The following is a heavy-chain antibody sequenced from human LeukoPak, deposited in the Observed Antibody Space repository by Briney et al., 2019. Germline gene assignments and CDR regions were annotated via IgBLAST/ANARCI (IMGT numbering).Heavy chain of an antibody. V-gene: IGHV1-2*04. J-gene: IGHJ3*02. CDR3: ARSWDTAMVMDAFDI. D-gene: IGHD5-18*01. Sequence: GASVKVSCKASGYTFTGYYMHWVRQAPGQGLEWMGWINPNSGGTNYAQKFQGWVTMTRDTSISTAYMELSRLRSDDTAVYYCARSWDTAMVMDAFDIWGQGTMVTVSS. CDR2: INPNSGGT. CDR1: GYTFTGYY.